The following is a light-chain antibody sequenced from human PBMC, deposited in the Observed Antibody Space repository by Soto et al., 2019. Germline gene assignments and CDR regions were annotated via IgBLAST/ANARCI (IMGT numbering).Light chain of an antibody. V-gene: IGKV1-6*01. CDR1: QGISNF. CDR2: AAS. Sequence: IKLTQSPSFLSASVGDRVTITCRARQGISNFLAWYQQKPGKAPKLLIYAASTLQSGVPSRFSGSGSGTDFTLTINNRQPKDFANHYCLQDYNYPWKFGQGTK. CDR3: LQDYNYPWK. J-gene: IGKJ1*01.